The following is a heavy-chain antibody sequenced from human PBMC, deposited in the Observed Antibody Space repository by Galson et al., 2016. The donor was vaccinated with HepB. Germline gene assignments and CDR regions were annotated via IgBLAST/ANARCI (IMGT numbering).Heavy chain of an antibody. Sequence: SLRLSCAASGFTFSSYAMSWVRQAPGKGLEWVSAISGSGGSTYYADSVKGRFTISRDNSKNTLYLQMNSLRGEDTAVYYCARGGKVVVAATYYWGQGTLVTVSS. CDR3: ARGGKVVVAATYY. J-gene: IGHJ4*02. CDR1: GFTFSSYA. D-gene: IGHD2-15*01. CDR2: ISGSGGST. V-gene: IGHV3-23*01.